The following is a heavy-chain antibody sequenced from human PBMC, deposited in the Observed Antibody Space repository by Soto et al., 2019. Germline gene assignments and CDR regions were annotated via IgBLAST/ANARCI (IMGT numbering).Heavy chain of an antibody. V-gene: IGHV1-2*02. J-gene: IGHJ5*02. Sequence: ASVKVSCKASGYTFTGYYMHWVRQAPGQGLEWMGWINPNSGGTNYAQKFQGKVTMTTDTSTSTADMELRSLRSDDTAVYYCARDIFCAGCGESNWHDPWGQRTQVTDSS. CDR2: INPNSGGT. D-gene: IGHD3-10*01. CDR1: GYTFTGYY. CDR3: ARDIFCAGCGESNWHDP.